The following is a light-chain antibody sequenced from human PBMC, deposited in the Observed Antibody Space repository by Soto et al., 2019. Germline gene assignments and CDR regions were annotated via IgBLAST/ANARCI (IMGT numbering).Light chain of an antibody. Sequence: QSVLTQSPSASASLGASVKLTCTLSSGHSSYAIAWHQQQPEKGPRYLMNLNSDGSHSKGDGIPDRFSGSSSGAVRYLTISSLQSEDEADYYCQTWGTGIQVFGGGTKVTVL. J-gene: IGLJ3*02. CDR3: QTWGTGIQV. CDR2: LNSDGSH. V-gene: IGLV4-69*01. CDR1: SGHSSYA.